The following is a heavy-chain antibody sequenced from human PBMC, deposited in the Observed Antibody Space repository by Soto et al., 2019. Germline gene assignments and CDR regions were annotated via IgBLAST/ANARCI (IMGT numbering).Heavy chain of an antibody. D-gene: IGHD2-15*01. CDR2: IRSKANSYAT. V-gene: IGHV3-73*01. Sequence: GGSLRLSCAASEFTFSGSAIHWVSQASGKGLEWIGRIRSKANSYATAYAASVKGRFTISRDDSKNTAYLQMNSLKTEDTAVYYCTRLAGLDDAFDIWGQGTMVTVSS. J-gene: IGHJ3*02. CDR1: EFTFSGSA. CDR3: TRLAGLDDAFDI.